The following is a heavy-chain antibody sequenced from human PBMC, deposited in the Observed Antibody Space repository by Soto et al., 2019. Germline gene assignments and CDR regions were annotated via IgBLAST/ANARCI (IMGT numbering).Heavy chain of an antibody. J-gene: IGHJ4*02. D-gene: IGHD3-10*01. V-gene: IGHV3-30*02. Sequence: GGSLRLSCEASGFTFRTYAMNWVRQAPGKGLEWVAFIAYDGSDQKYADSVKGRFTISRDNSKNTLYLQMNTLKTEDTAVYYCAKSRVRGVFYFDYWGQGALVTVS. CDR3: AKSRVRGVFYFDY. CDR1: GFTFRTYA. CDR2: IAYDGSDQ.